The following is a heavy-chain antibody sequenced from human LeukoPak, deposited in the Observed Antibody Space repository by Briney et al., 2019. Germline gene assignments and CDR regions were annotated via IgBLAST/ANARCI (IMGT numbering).Heavy chain of an antibody. CDR1: GFTVSSNY. CDR3: ARDRGIIAAPHGMDV. CDR2: IYSGGST. Sequence: GGSLRLSCAASGFTVSSNYMSWVRQAPRKGLEWVSVIYSGGSTYYADSVKGRFTISRDNSKNTLYLQMNSLRAEDTAVYYCARDRGIIAAPHGMDVWGQGTTVTVSS. J-gene: IGHJ6*02. D-gene: IGHD6-25*01. V-gene: IGHV3-66*01.